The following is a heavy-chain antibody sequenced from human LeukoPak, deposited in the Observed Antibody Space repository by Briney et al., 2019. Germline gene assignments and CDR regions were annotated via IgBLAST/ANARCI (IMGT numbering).Heavy chain of an antibody. V-gene: IGHV3-23*01. CDR2: ISGSDGRT. Sequence: PGGSLTLSCAASGFTFISYAMSWVRQAPGKGLEGVSAISGSDGRTYYADSVKGRFTISRDNSKNTLYLQMNSLRAEDTAVYYCAKGPGFRLDYWGQGTLVTVSS. D-gene: IGHD3-9*01. J-gene: IGHJ4*02. CDR3: AKGPGFRLDY. CDR1: GFTFISYA.